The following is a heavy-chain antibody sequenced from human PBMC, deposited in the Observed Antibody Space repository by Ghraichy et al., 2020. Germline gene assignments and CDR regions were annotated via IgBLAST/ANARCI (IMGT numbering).Heavy chain of an antibody. D-gene: IGHD6-19*01. V-gene: IGHV4-59*08. CDR1: GGSISSYY. Sequence: SETLSLTCTLSGGSISSYYWSWIRQPPGKGLEWIGYIYYSGSTNYNPSLKSRVTISVDTSKNQFSLKLSSVTAADTAVYYCARHVPVAGTWTLDYWGQGTLVTVSS. CDR2: IYYSGST. J-gene: IGHJ4*02. CDR3: ARHVPVAGTWTLDY.